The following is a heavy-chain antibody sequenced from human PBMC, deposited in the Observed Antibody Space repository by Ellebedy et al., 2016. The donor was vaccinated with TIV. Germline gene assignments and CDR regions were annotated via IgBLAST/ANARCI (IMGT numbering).Heavy chain of an antibody. Sequence: GGSLRLXXAASGFILSNYWMHWVRQVPGKGLVWVSHIRGDGISTSYADSVKGRFTISRDNAKNTMYLQMNSLRAEDTAVYYCARGGVGLIDLDSWGQGTLVTVSS. J-gene: IGHJ4*02. CDR1: GFILSNYW. CDR3: ARGGVGLIDLDS. CDR2: IRGDGIST. V-gene: IGHV3-74*01. D-gene: IGHD3-3*01.